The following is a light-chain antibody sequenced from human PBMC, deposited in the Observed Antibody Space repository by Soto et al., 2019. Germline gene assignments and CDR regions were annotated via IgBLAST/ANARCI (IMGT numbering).Light chain of an antibody. CDR1: QGISPW. J-gene: IGKJ4*01. CDR3: LQPNSVPLT. Sequence: DIQLTQSPSSVSASVGDRVTISCRASQGISPWLAWYQQKTGKAPKLLIYGTSFLHSGVPSRFSDSASGTHFTITISGLQPEDTATYYCLQPNSVPLTFGGGTRVDI. CDR2: GTS. V-gene: IGKV1-12*01.